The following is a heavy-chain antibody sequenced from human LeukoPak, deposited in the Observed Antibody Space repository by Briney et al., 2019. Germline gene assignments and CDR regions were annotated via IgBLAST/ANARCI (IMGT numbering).Heavy chain of an antibody. V-gene: IGHV3-23*01. CDR1: GFTFRDYA. Sequence: PGGSLRLSCAASGFTFRDYAMTWVRQAPGKGLEWVSAIDSGGVGTYYADSLKGRFTISRDNSKNTLYLEMSSLRAENTALYYCAKYFSSGSRNFDYWGQGTLATVSS. J-gene: IGHJ4*02. CDR2: IDSGGVGT. D-gene: IGHD3-10*01. CDR3: AKYFSSGSRNFDY.